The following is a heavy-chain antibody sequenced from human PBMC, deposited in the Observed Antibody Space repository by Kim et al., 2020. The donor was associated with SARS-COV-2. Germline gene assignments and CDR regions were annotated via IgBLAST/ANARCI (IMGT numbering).Heavy chain of an antibody. CDR2: ISAYNGNT. CDR3: ARDPNYDFWSGYYTALDY. D-gene: IGHD3-3*01. V-gene: IGHV1-18*04. J-gene: IGHJ4*02. CDR1: GYTFTSYG. Sequence: ASVKVSCKASGYTFTSYGISWVRQAPGQGLEWMGWISAYNGNTNYAQKLQGRVTMTTDTSTSTAYMELRSLRSDDTAVYYCARDPNYDFWSGYYTALDYWGQGTLVTVSS.